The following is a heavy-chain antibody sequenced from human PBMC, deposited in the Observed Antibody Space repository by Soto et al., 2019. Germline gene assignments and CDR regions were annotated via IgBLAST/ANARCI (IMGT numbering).Heavy chain of an antibody. CDR2: IIPIFGTA. CDR1: GGTFSSYA. V-gene: IGHV1-69*13. D-gene: IGHD5-12*01. CDR3: ARGRYSGYDTPSNYGMDV. J-gene: IGHJ6*02. Sequence: SVKVSCKASGGTFSSYAISWVRQAPGQGLEWMGGIIPIFGTANYAQKFQGRVTITADESTSTAYMELSSLRSEDTAVYYCARGRYSGYDTPSNYGMDVWGQGTTITVSS.